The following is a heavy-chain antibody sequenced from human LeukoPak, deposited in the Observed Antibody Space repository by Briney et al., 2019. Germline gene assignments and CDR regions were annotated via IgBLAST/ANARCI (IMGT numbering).Heavy chain of an antibody. CDR2: IKSDGTST. CDR3: ARGHGDFPVNYYFDL. CDR1: GFTFSDYY. J-gene: IGHJ2*01. V-gene: IGHV3-74*01. D-gene: IGHD4-17*01. Sequence: GGSLRLSCAACGFTFSDYYMSWIRQVPGKGLEWVSRIKSDGTSTSYADSEKGRFTISRDNAKNTLYLQMNSLRAEDTAVYYCARGHGDFPVNYYFDLWGRGTLVTVYS.